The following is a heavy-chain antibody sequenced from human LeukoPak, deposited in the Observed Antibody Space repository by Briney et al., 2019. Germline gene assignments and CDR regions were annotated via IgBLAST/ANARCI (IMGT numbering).Heavy chain of an antibody. CDR2: ISSRSSTI. V-gene: IGHV3-48*01. CDR3: ARGGRIAVAGPNY. J-gene: IGHJ4*02. D-gene: IGHD6-19*01. Sequence: GGSLRLSCAASGFTFSSYSMNWVRQAPGKGLEWVSYISSRSSTIYYADSVKGRFTISRDNAKNSLYLQMNSLRAEDTAVYYCARGGRIAVAGPNYWGQGTLVTVSS. CDR1: GFTFSSYS.